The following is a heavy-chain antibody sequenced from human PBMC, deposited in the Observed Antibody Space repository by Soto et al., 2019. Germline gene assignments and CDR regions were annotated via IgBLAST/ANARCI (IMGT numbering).Heavy chain of an antibody. CDR1: GYTLTELS. V-gene: IGHV1-24*01. D-gene: IGHD3-3*01. CDR2: FDPEDGET. J-gene: IGHJ3*02. CDR3: WVTIFGVVPTAFDI. Sequence: ASVKVSCKVSGYTLTELSMHWVRQAPGKGLEWMGGFDPEDGETIYAQKFQGRVTMTEDTSTDTAYMELSSLRSEDTAVYYCWVTIFGVVPTAFDIWGQGTMVTVSS.